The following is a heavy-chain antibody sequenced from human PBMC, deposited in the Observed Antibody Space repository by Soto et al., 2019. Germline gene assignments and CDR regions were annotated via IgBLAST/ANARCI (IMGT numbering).Heavy chain of an antibody. J-gene: IGHJ4*02. CDR1: GGSISSYY. D-gene: IGHD6-19*01. CDR3: ARGKAVAARRGEYDY. Sequence: QVQLQESGPGLVKPSETLSLTCTVSGGSISSYYWSWIRQPPGKGLEWIGYIYYSGSTNYNPSLKRRVTISVDTSKNQFSLKLSSVTAADTAVYYCARGKAVAARRGEYDYWGQGTLVTVSS. CDR2: IYYSGST. V-gene: IGHV4-59*01.